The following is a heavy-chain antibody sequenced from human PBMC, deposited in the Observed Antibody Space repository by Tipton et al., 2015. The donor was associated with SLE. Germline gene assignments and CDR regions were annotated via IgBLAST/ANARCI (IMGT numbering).Heavy chain of an antibody. CDR3: ARGKWGEYTASTGYFWSFDP. J-gene: IGHJ5*02. CDR2: VSPSGGT. V-gene: IGHV4-4*07. Sequence: TLSLTCTVSGGSLNNHFCSWIRQSAGKGLEWIGRVSPSGGTNYNPSLKSRVTMSVDTSRNQFSLNLSSLTAADTAVYFCARGKWGEYTASTGYFWSFDPWGQGIPVTVSS. CDR1: GGSLNNHF. D-gene: IGHD3-9*01.